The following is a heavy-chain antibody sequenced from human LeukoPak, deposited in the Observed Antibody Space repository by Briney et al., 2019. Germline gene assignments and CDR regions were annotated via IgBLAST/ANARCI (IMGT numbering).Heavy chain of an antibody. D-gene: IGHD3-10*01. V-gene: IGHV4-39*01. CDR3: ARLPELVTMVRGVIRGFDY. Sequence: PSETLSLTCTVSGGSISSSSYYWGWIRQPPGKGLEWIGSIYYSGSTYYNPSLKSRVTISVDTSKNQFSLKLSSVTAADTAVYYCARLPELVTMVRGVIRGFDYWGQGTLVTVSS. J-gene: IGHJ4*02. CDR2: IYYSGST. CDR1: GGSISSSSYY.